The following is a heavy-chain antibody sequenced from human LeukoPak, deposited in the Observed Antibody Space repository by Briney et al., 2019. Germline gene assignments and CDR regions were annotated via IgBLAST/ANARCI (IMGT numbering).Heavy chain of an antibody. J-gene: IGHJ6*04. Sequence: SVKVSCKASGGTFSSYAISWVRQAPGQGLEWRGGIIPIFGTASYAQKFQGRVTITADESTSTAYMELSSLRSEDTAVYYCARGTTGTTPPYYYYGMDVWGKGTTVTVSS. CDR1: GGTFSSYA. D-gene: IGHD1-1*01. CDR2: IIPIFGTA. CDR3: ARGTTGTTPPYYYYGMDV. V-gene: IGHV1-69*01.